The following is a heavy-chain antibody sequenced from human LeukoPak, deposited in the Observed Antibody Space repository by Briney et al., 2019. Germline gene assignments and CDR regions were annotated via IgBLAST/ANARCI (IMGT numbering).Heavy chain of an antibody. CDR1: GFSFSSYW. J-gene: IGHJ4*02. CDR2: ISSSSSYI. Sequence: GGSLRLSCVASGFSFSSYWMSWVRQTPGKGLEWVSYISSSSSYIYYADSVKGRFTISRDNAKNSLYLQMNSLRAEDTAVYYXXXXXNDYGDFAFDYWGQGTLVTVSS. D-gene: IGHD4-17*01. CDR3: XXXXNDYGDFAFDY. V-gene: IGHV3-21*01.